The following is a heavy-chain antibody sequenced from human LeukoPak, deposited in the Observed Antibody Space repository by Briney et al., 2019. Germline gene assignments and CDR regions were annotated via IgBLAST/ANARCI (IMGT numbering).Heavy chain of an antibody. D-gene: IGHD6-19*01. CDR2: ISSDGSNK. Sequence: GGSLRLSCAASGFTFSSYGIHWVRQAPGKGLEWVTIISSDGSNKYYADSVKGRFTISRDNSKNTLYLQMNSLRAEDTAVYYCARLQEYSSGWYDYWGQGTLVTVSS. CDR3: ARLQEYSSGWYDY. J-gene: IGHJ4*02. CDR1: GFTFSSYG. V-gene: IGHV3-30*03.